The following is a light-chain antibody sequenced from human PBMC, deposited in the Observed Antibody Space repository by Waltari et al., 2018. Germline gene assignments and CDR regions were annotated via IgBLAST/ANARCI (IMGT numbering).Light chain of an antibody. CDR3: SSYTSSSTPWV. J-gene: IGLJ3*02. CDR2: EVS. CDR1: SSDVGSYNY. V-gene: IGLV2-14*01. Sequence: QSALTQPASVSGSPGQSITVSCTGTSSDVGSYNYVSWYQQHPGKAPKLMIYEVSNRPSGVSNRFSGAKSGHTASLTISGLQAEDEADYYCSSYTSSSTPWVFGGGTKVTVL.